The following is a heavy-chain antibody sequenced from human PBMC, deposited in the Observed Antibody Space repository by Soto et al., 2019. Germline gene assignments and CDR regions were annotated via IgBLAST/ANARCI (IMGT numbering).Heavy chain of an antibody. D-gene: IGHD3-9*01. Sequence: HPVGSLRLSCAASGFTFSSYSMNWVRQAPGKGLEWVSYISSSSSTIYYADSVKGRFTISRDNAKNSLYLQMNSLRAEDTAVYYCAAEGYYDILTCYNNDDAYDIWGQGTMVTVSS. V-gene: IGHV3-48*01. CDR1: GFTFSSYS. J-gene: IGHJ3*02. CDR3: AAEGYYDILTCYNNDDAYDI. CDR2: ISSSSSTI.